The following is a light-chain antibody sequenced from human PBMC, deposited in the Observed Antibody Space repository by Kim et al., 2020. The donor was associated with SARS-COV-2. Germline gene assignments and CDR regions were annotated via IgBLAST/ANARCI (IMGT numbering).Light chain of an antibody. CDR2: GTS. J-gene: IGKJ1*01. V-gene: IGKV3-15*01. CDR1: QSISSN. Sequence: EIVMTQSPATLSVSPGERATLSCRASQSISSNVAWYQQKPGQAPRLLIYGTSTSPGIPARFSDSGSGTEFTLTISSLQSEDFAVYYCQQYNSWPWTFGQGTKVDIK. CDR3: QQYNSWPWT.